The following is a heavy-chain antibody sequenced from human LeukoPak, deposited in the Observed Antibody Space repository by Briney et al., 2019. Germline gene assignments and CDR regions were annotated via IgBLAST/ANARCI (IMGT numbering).Heavy chain of an antibody. J-gene: IGHJ1*01. Sequence: GGSLRLSCAASGFTFSSYAMSWVRQAPGKGLQWVSGISGSGGSTYYADSVKGRFTISRDNSKDTFYLQMGSLGVEDTAIYYCVKGGLGAYSPRGYDSWGQGALVTVSS. D-gene: IGHD4-23*01. CDR2: ISGSGGST. CDR3: VKGGLGAYSPRGYDS. V-gene: IGHV3-23*01. CDR1: GFTFSSYA.